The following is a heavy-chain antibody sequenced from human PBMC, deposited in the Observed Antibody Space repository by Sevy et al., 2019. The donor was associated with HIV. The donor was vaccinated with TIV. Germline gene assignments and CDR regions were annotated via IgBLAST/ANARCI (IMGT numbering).Heavy chain of an antibody. Sequence: SETLSLTCTVSGGSISSSSYYWGWIRQPPGKGLEWIGSIYYVGSTYYNPSLKSRVTISVDTSKNQFSLKLNPVTAADTAVYYWARRGGNSVTAKWFDPWGQGTLVTVSS. J-gene: IGHJ5*02. CDR2: IYYVGST. CDR1: GGSISSSSYY. V-gene: IGHV4-39*01. D-gene: IGHD2-21*02. CDR3: ARRGGNSVTAKWFDP.